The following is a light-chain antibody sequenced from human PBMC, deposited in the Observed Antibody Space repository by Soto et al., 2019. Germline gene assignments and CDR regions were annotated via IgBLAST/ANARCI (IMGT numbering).Light chain of an antibody. Sequence: IQLTQSPPSLSASVVYRVTITCLASQDIAIYLAWYQQKPGRAPKLLIYAASSLQSGVPSRFSGSGSGTDFTLTISSLQPEDFATYYCQKSYSTPPDFGQGTRLEIK. CDR3: QKSYSTPPD. V-gene: IGKV1-39*01. J-gene: IGKJ5*01. CDR1: QDIAIY. CDR2: AAS.